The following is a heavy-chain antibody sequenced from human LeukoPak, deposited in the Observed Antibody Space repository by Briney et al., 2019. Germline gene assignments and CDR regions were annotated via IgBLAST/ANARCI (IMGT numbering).Heavy chain of an antibody. V-gene: IGHV3-30*18. J-gene: IGHJ4*02. CDR2: ISYDGNYK. D-gene: IGHD1-26*01. Sequence: GGSLRLSCAASGFTISSYGMHWVRQAPGKGLEWVAVISYDGNYKYYADSVKGRFTISRDNSKNTLYLQMNSLRAEDTAVYYCAKDSGGSYFAYWGQGTLVTVSS. CDR1: GFTISSYG. CDR3: AKDSGGSYFAY.